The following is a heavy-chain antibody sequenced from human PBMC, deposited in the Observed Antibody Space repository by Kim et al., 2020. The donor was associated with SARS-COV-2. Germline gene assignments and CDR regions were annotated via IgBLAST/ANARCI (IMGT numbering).Heavy chain of an antibody. CDR3: ARPDSAYYYGMDV. CDR1: GYSFTSYW. J-gene: IGHJ6*02. Sequence: GESLKISCKGSGYSFTSYWIGWVRHMPGKGLEWMGIIYPGDSDTRYSPSFQGQVTISADKSISTAYLQWSSLKASDTAMYYCARPDSAYYYGMDVWGQGTTVTVSS. CDR2: IYPGDSDT. V-gene: IGHV5-51*01. D-gene: IGHD2-15*01.